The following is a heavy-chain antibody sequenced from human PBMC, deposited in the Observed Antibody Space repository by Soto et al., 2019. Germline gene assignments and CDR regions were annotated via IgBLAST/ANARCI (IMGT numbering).Heavy chain of an antibody. CDR3: ASSPNDDVWGSYRSFDY. V-gene: IGHV1-69*12. Sequence: QVQLVQSGAEVKKPGSSVKVSCKASGGTFSSYAISWVRQAPGQGLEWMGGIIPIFGTANYAQKFQGRVTITADESTSTAYMELSSLRSDDTAVYYCASSPNDDVWGSYRSFDYWGQGTLVTVSS. CDR1: GGTFSSYA. CDR2: IIPIFGTA. D-gene: IGHD3-16*02. J-gene: IGHJ4*02.